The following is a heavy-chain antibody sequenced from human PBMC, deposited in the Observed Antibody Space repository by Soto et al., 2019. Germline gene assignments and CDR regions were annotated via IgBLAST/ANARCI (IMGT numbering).Heavy chain of an antibody. Sequence: SGPTLVNPTQTLTLTCSFSGFSLTTGVVAVGWIRQPPGKSVEWLALIYWNDDKRYSPSLKNRLTVTKDTSKNQVVLTLTNMDPVDTATYDCAHKLGYLDAMDVWGQGTTVTLSS. CDR1: GFSLTTGVVA. D-gene: IGHD3-9*01. CDR2: IYWNDDK. CDR3: AHKLGYLDAMDV. V-gene: IGHV2-5*01. J-gene: IGHJ6*02.